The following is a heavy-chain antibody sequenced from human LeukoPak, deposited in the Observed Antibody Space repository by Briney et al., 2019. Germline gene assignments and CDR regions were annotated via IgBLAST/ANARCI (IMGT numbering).Heavy chain of an antibody. J-gene: IGHJ4*02. CDR1: GYTFTGYY. CDR2: INPNNGGT. D-gene: IGHD5-18*01. V-gene: IGHV1-2*02. CDR3: ARDPYSNYFDY. Sequence: GASVKVSCKASGYTFTGYYMHWVRQAPGQGLEWMGWINPNNGGTNYAQKFQGRVTMTRDTSISTAYMELNRLRSDDTAVHYCARDPYSNYFDYWGQGTLVTVSS.